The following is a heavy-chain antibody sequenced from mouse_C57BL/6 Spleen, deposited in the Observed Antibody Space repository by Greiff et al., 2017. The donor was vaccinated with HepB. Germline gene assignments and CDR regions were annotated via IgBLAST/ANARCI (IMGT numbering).Heavy chain of an antibody. CDR1: GYTFTSYW. D-gene: IGHD1-1*01. Sequence: QVQLQQPGAELVKPGASVKMSCKASGYTFTSYWITWVKQRPGQGLEWIGDIYPGSGSTNYNEKFKSKATLTVDTSSSTAYMQLSSLTSEDSAVDYCASSYGSKDAMDYWGQGTSVTVSS. CDR3: ASSYGSKDAMDY. CDR2: IYPGSGST. V-gene: IGHV1-55*01. J-gene: IGHJ4*01.